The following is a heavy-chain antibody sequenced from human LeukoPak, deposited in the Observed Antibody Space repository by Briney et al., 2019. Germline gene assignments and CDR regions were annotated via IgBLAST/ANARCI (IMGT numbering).Heavy chain of an antibody. CDR2: IKQDGSEK. Sequence: GGSLRLSCAASGFTFSSYWMSWVRQAPGKGLEWVANIKQDGSEKYYVDSVKGRFTISRDNAKNSLYLQMNSLRAEDTAVYYCARDSKQLVGYYYYMDVWGKGTTVTVSS. J-gene: IGHJ6*03. V-gene: IGHV3-7*01. CDR3: ARDSKQLVGYYYYMDV. CDR1: GFTFSSYW. D-gene: IGHD6-6*01.